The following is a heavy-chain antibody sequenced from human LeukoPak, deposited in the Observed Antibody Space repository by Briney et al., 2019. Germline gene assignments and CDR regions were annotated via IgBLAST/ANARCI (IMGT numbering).Heavy chain of an antibody. J-gene: IGHJ2*01. CDR3: ARFYGSGNRSFDL. V-gene: IGHV4-38-2*01. CDR2: IYYSGST. Sequence: SETLSLTCAVSGYSISSGYYWSWIRQPPGKELEWIGYIYYSGSTDYNPSLKSRVTISVDTSKNQFSLKMSSVTAADTAVYYCARFYGSGNRSFDLWGRGTLVTVSS. D-gene: IGHD3-10*01. CDR1: GYSISSGYY.